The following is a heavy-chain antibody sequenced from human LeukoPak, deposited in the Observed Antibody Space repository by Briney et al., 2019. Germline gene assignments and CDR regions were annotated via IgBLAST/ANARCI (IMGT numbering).Heavy chain of an antibody. V-gene: IGHV3-23*01. Sequence: GGSLRLSCAASGFTFSSYAMSWVRQAPGKGLEWVSVISDSGGSTYYADSVKGRFTISRDNSKNMLYLQMNSLRAEDTAVYLCVRSAVIPDNWFDPWGQGTLVTVSS. J-gene: IGHJ5*02. CDR2: ISDSGGST. D-gene: IGHD2/OR15-2a*01. CDR1: GFTFSSYA. CDR3: VRSAVIPDNWFDP.